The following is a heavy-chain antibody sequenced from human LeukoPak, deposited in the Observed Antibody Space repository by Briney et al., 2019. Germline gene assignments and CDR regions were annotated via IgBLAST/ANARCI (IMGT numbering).Heavy chain of an antibody. J-gene: IGHJ6*03. CDR2: IYYSGST. CDR3: ARGRGYYDILTGYYYYYYMDV. D-gene: IGHD3-9*01. CDR1: GGSISSYY. V-gene: IGHV4-59*08. Sequence: SETLSLTCTVSGGSISSYYWSWIRQPPGKGLEGIGYIYYSGSTNYNPSLKSRVTISVDTSKNQFSLKLSSVTAADTAVYYCARGRGYYDILTGYYYYYYMDVWGKGTTVTISS.